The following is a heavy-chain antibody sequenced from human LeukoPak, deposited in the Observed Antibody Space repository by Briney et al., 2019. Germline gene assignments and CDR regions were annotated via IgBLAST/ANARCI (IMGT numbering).Heavy chain of an antibody. Sequence: GGSLKLSCAASGFTFSSYWMHWVRQAPGTGLVWVSRINGDGSSTAYADSVKGRFTISRDNAKNTLYLQMNSLTAEDTAVYYCARGPPWYFDLWGRGTLVTVSS. CDR1: GFTFSSYW. J-gene: IGHJ2*01. D-gene: IGHD6-25*01. CDR2: INGDGSST. CDR3: ARGPPWYFDL. V-gene: IGHV3-74*01.